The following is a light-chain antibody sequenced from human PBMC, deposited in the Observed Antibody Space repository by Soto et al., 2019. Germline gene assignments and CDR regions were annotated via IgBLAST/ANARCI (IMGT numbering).Light chain of an antibody. J-gene: IGLJ1*01. CDR2: EVS. CDR1: SSDVGGYNY. V-gene: IGLV2-14*01. CDR3: SSYRSLNIGV. Sequence: QSVLTQPASVSGSPGQSITISCTGTSSDVGGYNYVSWYQQHPGKAPKLMIYEVSNRPSGVSDRFSGSKSGNTASLTISGLQAEDEAEYYCSSYRSLNIGVFGSGTKLTVL.